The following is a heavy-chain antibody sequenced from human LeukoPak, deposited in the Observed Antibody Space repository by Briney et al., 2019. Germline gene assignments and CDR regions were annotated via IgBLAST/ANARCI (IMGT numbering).Heavy chain of an antibody. J-gene: IGHJ4*02. Sequence: PGGSLRLSCAASGFTFSSYSMNWVRQAPGKGLEWVSYISSSSSTIYYADSVKGRFTISRDNAKNSLYLQMNSLRAEDTAVYYCAREGRSLEWLTNFDYWGQGTLVTVSS. CDR1: GFTFSSYS. V-gene: IGHV3-48*01. CDR3: AREGRSLEWLTNFDY. CDR2: ISSSSSTI. D-gene: IGHD3-3*01.